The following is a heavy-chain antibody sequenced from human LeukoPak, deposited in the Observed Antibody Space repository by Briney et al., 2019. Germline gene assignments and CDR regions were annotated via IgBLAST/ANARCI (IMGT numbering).Heavy chain of an antibody. V-gene: IGHV3-48*04. Sequence: QAGGSLRLSCTASGLTFSNYSMNWVRQAPGKGVEWLSYIKRNSNTIYYADSVKGRFFISRDNAEKSLYLQMNSLRVEDTGVYFCASRFYWGQGALVTVSS. J-gene: IGHJ4*02. CDR3: ASRFY. CDR1: GLTFSNYS. CDR2: IKRNSNTI.